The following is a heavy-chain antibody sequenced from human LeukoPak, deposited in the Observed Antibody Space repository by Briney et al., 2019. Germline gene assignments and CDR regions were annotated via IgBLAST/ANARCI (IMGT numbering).Heavy chain of an antibody. V-gene: IGHV3-7*01. CDR3: AIWTSGNY. J-gene: IGHJ4*02. CDR2: MDPSGSQK. CDR1: GFPFNTYA. D-gene: IGHD1-1*01. Sequence: GGSLRLSCAASGFPFNTYAMNWVRQAPGKGLEWVANMDPSGSQKRYVDSVKGRFTISKDNPGTSLYLEMYSLRAEDTAIYYCAIWTSGNYWGQGTLVTVSS.